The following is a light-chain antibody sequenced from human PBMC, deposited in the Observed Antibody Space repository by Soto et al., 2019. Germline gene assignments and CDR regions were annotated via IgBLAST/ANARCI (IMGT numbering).Light chain of an antibody. V-gene: IGLV6-57*04. CDR1: SGSIASNY. Sequence: NFMLTQPHSVSESPGKTVTISCTRSSGSIASNYVQWYQQRPGSAPTTVIYADNQRPSRVPDRFSGSIDSSSNSASLTISGLKTEDEAEDSCQSCDRSVVFGGGTMLTVL. CDR3: QSCDRSVV. J-gene: IGLJ2*01. CDR2: ADN.